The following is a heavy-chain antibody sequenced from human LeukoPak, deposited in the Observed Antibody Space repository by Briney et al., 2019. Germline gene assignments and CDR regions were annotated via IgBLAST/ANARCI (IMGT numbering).Heavy chain of an antibody. CDR1: GFTFSSYA. CDR2: ISGSGGST. V-gene: IGHV3-23*01. CDR3: ARPPMYYYDSSGYHDAFDI. Sequence: GGSLRLSCAASGFTFSSYAMSWVRQAPGKGLEWVSAISGSGGSTYYADSVKGRFTISRDNSKNTLYLQMNSLRAEDTAVYYCARPPMYYYDSSGYHDAFDIWGQGTMVTVSS. D-gene: IGHD3-22*01. J-gene: IGHJ3*02.